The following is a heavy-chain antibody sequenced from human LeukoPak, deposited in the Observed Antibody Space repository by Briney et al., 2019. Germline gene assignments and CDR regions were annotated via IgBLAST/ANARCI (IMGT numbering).Heavy chain of an antibody. J-gene: IGHJ4*02. D-gene: IGHD5-18*01. CDR1: GGSISSYY. CDR2: IYYSGGT. Sequence: SETLSLTCTVSGGSISSYYWSWIRQPPGKGLEWIGYIYYSGGTNYNPSLKSRITTSIDTSKNQFSLKLSSVTAADTAVYYCAKDIQSSDHIQLWIPLDYWGQGTLVTVSS. V-gene: IGHV4-59*01. CDR3: AKDIQSSDHIQLWIPLDY.